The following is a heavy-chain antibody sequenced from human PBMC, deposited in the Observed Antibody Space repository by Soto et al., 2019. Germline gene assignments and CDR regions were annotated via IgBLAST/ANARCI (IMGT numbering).Heavy chain of an antibody. CDR1: GGTISGYY. V-gene: IGHV4-4*07. CDR2: IYSSGNT. Sequence: SETLSLTXSVSGGTISGYYWTWIRQPAGKGLEWIGRIYSSGNTKYNPSLQSRATMSLDASNNQFSLRLTSVTAADTAVYYCARGQRFSDWFDPWGQGTLVTVSS. CDR3: ARGQRFSDWFDP. D-gene: IGHD3-3*01. J-gene: IGHJ5*02.